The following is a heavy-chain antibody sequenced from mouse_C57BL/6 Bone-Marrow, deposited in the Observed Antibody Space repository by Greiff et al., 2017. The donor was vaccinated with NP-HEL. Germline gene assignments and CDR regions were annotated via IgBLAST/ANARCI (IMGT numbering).Heavy chain of an antibody. V-gene: IGHV2-2*01. Sequence: VQVVESGPGLVQPSQSLSITCTVSGFSLTSYGVHWVRQSPGKGLEWLGVIWSGGSTDYNAAFISRLSISKDNSKSQVFFKMNSLQADDTAIYYCARTPNYYGSSPYYFDYWGQGTTLTVSS. CDR2: IWSGGST. CDR3: ARTPNYYGSSPYYFDY. D-gene: IGHD1-1*01. J-gene: IGHJ2*01. CDR1: GFSLTSYG.